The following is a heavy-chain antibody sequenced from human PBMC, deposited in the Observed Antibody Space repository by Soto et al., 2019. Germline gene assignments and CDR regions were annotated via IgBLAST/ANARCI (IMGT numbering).Heavy chain of an antibody. V-gene: IGHV1-18*01. CDR2: ISAYNGNT. Sequence: ASVKVSCKASGYTFTSYGISLVRQAPGQGLEWMGWISAYNGNTNYAQMLQGRVTMTTGTSTSTAYMELRSLRSADTAVYYRARVSIFGVLPGWFDPWGQGALVTVSS. CDR1: GYTFTSYG. CDR3: ARVSIFGVLPGWFDP. D-gene: IGHD3-3*01. J-gene: IGHJ5*02.